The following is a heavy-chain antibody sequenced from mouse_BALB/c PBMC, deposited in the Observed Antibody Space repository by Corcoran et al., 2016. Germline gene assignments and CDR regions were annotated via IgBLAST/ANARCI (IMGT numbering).Heavy chain of an antibody. Sequence: QIQLQQSGPELVKPGASVKISCKASGYTFTDYYINWVKQKPGQGLEWIGWIYHGSGNTKDNEKFKGKATLTVDTSSSTAYMQLSSLTSEDTAVYCCARYYRYDAMDYWGQGSSVTVSS. CDR1: GYTFTDYY. D-gene: IGHD2-14*01. CDR2: IYHGSGNT. V-gene: IGHV1-84*02. J-gene: IGHJ4*01. CDR3: ARYYRYDAMDY.